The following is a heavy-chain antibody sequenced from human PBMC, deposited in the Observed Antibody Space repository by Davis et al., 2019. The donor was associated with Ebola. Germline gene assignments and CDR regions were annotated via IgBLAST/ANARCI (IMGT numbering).Heavy chain of an antibody. Sequence: GESLKISCSASGFTFSSYAMHWVRQAPGKGLEYVSAISSNGGSTYYADSVKGRFTISRDNSKNTLYLQMNSLRAEDTAVYYCARDRGPRGWFDPWGQGTLVTVSS. V-gene: IGHV3-64*04. CDR2: ISSNGGST. CDR1: GFTFSSYA. CDR3: ARDRGPRGWFDP. J-gene: IGHJ5*02. D-gene: IGHD3-10*01.